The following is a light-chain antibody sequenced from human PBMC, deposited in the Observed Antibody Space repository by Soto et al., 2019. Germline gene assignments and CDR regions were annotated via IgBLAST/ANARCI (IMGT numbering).Light chain of an antibody. CDR2: EDN. CDR3: HSFDSITWV. J-gene: IGLJ3*02. Sequence: NFMLTQSHSVSESPGKTVTISCTRSSGSIASNHVQWYQQRPGSAPILVIYEDNQRPSGVPDRFSASIDSSYNSASLTISGLKTEDEADYYCHSFDSITWVFGGGTQLTVL. CDR1: SGSIASNH. V-gene: IGLV6-57*04.